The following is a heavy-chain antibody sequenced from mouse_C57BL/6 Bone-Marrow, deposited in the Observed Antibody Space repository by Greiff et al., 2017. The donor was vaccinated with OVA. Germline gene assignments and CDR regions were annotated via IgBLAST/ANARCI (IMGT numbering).Heavy chain of an antibody. CDR1: GFNIKDDY. CDR2: IDPENGDT. D-gene: IGHD1-1*01. CDR3: TTEGDGSSPSWCAY. J-gene: IGHJ3*01. V-gene: IGHV14-4*01. Sequence: EVQLQQSGAELVRPGASVKLSCTASGFNIKDDYMHWVKQRPEQGLEWIGWIDPENGDTEYASKFQGKATITADTSSNTAYLQLSSLTSEDTAVYYCTTEGDGSSPSWCAYWGQGTLVTVSA.